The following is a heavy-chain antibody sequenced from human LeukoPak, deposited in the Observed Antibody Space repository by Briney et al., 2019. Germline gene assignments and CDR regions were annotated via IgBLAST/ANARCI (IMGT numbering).Heavy chain of an antibody. J-gene: IGHJ4*02. D-gene: IGHD3-10*01. CDR3: ARDMVRGVIIWDY. Sequence: GASVKVSCKASGYTFTGYYMHWVRQAPGQGLEWMGWISAYNGNTNYAQKLQGRVTMTTDTSTSTAYMELRSLRSDDTAVYYCARDMVRGVIIWDYWGQGTLVTVSS. CDR1: GYTFTGYY. V-gene: IGHV1-18*04. CDR2: ISAYNGNT.